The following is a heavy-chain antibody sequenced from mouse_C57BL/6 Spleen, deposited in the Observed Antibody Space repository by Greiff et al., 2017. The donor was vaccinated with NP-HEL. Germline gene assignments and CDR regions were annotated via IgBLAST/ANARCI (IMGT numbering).Heavy chain of an antibody. D-gene: IGHD1-1*01. CDR2: IYPSDSET. CDR1: GYTFTSYW. Sequence: QVQLQQPGAELVRPGSSVKLSCKASGYTFTSYWMDWVKQRPGQGLEWIGNIYPSDSETHYNQKFKDKATLTVDKSSSTAYMQLSSLTSEDSAVYYCARWGVTTVSFDYWGQGTTLTVSS. CDR3: ARWGVTTVSFDY. V-gene: IGHV1-61*01. J-gene: IGHJ2*01.